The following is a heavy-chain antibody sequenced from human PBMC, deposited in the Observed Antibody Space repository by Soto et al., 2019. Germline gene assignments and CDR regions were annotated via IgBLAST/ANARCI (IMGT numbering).Heavy chain of an antibody. CDR1: GGTFSRYS. Sequence: QVQLVQSGAEVKKPGSSVKVSCKVSGGTFSRYSITWVRQAPGHGLEWIGRIIPIFCIASYAQKFQGRVTITADESTSTAYMELSSLRSDDTAVYYCAREDRDRETGLVPAAIDGMDVWGQGTTVTVSS. J-gene: IGHJ6*02. V-gene: IGHV1-69*08. CDR2: IIPIFCIA. CDR3: AREDRDRETGLVPAAIDGMDV. D-gene: IGHD2-2*01.